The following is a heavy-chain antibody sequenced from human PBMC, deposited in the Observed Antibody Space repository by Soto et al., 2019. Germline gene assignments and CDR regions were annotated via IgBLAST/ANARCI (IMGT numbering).Heavy chain of an antibody. J-gene: IGHJ2*01. CDR1: GFTFSSYA. D-gene: IGHD4-17*01. Sequence: EVQLLESGGGLVQPGGSLRLSCAASGFTFSSYAMNWVRQAPGKGLEWVSVISGSGGSTYDADAMKGRFTISRDNSKNTMYLQMNSLRAEDTAVYYCAKRTVGWYFDLWGRGTLVTVSS. V-gene: IGHV3-23*01. CDR3: AKRTVGWYFDL. CDR2: ISGSGGST.